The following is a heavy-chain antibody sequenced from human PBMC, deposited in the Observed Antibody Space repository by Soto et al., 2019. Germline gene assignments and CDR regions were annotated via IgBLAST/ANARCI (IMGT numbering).Heavy chain of an antibody. V-gene: IGHV1-69*17. D-gene: IGHD7-27*01. Sequence: QVQLVQSGAKVKRPGSSVKVSCESSGDTFNSYLISWVRQAPGQGLEWMGGIIPIIRVTHYAQRFQGRVTISALSSTGTAYMELTNLGFEDTALYSCARDSLGAKGADHWGQGTLVTVSS. CDR2: IIPIIRVT. J-gene: IGHJ4*02. CDR1: GDTFNSYL. CDR3: ARDSLGAKGADH.